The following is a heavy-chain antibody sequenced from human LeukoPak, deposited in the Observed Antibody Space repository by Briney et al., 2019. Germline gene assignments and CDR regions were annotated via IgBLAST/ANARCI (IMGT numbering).Heavy chain of an antibody. D-gene: IGHD7-27*01. CDR1: GFTVSSNY. CDR2: IYSGGST. Sequence: KAGGSLRPSCAASGFTVSSNYMSWVRQAPGKGLEWVSVIYSGGSTYYVDSVKGRFTISRDNSKNTLYLQMNSLRAEDTAVYYCASETLGYWGQGTLVTVSS. J-gene: IGHJ4*02. CDR3: ASETLGY. V-gene: IGHV3-66*01.